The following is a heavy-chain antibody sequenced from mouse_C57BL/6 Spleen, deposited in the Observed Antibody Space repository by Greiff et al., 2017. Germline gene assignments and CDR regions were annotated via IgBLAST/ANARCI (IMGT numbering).Heavy chain of an antibody. CDR2: IDPENGDT. Sequence: VQLQQSGAELVRPGASVKLSCTASGFNIKDDYMHWVKQRPEQGLEWIGWIDPENGDTEYASKFQGKATITADTSSNTAYLQLSSLTSEDTAVYYCTTPYYYGSSYVGFAYWGQGTLVTVSA. V-gene: IGHV14-4*01. CDR1: GFNIKDDY. D-gene: IGHD1-1*01. CDR3: TTPYYYGSSYVGFAY. J-gene: IGHJ3*01.